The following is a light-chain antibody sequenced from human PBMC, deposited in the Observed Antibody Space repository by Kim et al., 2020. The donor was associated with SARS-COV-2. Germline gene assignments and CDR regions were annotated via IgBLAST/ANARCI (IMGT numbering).Light chain of an antibody. CDR3: QQYYSYPCT. V-gene: IGKV1-8*01. Sequence: SASTGDRVTITCRASQGISSYLAWYQQQPGKAPKLLIYAASTLQSGVPSRFSGSGSGTDFTLTISCLQSEDFATYYCQQYYSYPCTFGQGTKLEI. J-gene: IGKJ2*01. CDR1: QGISSY. CDR2: AAS.